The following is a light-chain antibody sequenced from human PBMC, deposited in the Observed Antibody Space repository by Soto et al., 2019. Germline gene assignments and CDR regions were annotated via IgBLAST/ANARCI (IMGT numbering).Light chain of an antibody. CDR2: DAS. CDR1: QSVSSSY. V-gene: IGKV3-20*01. CDR3: QQDGSSPHT. J-gene: IGKJ2*01. Sequence: EIVLTQSPGTLSLSPGERATLSCRASQSVSSSYLAWYQQKPGQAPRLLIYDASSRATGIPDRFSGSGSGTDFSLTISRLEPEDFAVYYCQQDGSSPHTFGQGTKVDIK.